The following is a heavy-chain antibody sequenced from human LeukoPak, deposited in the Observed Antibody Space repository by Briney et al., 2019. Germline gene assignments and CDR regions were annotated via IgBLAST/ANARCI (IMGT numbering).Heavy chain of an antibody. J-gene: IGHJ4*02. CDR3: ARAPRGDY. CDR2: INHSGST. CDR1: GGSISSYY. Sequence: PSETLSLTCTVSGGSISSYYWSWIRQPPGKGLEWIGEINHSGSTNYNPSLKSRVTISVDTSKNQFSLKLSSVTAADTAVYYCARAPRGDYWGQGTLVTVSS. V-gene: IGHV4-34*01.